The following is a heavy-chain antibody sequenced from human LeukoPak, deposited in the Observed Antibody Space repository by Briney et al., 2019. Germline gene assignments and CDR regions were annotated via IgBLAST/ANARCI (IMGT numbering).Heavy chain of an antibody. CDR1: GGSFSGYY. V-gene: IGHV4-34*01. D-gene: IGHD3-22*01. J-gene: IGHJ4*02. CDR3: ASSSYRTFYDSSGYYAFDY. CDR2: INHRGST. Sequence: SETLSLTRAVYGGSFSGYYWSWIRQPPGKGLEWIGEINHRGSTNYNPSLKSRVIISVDTSKNQFSLKLSSVTAADTAVYYCASSSYRTFYDSSGYYAFDYWGQGTMVTVSS.